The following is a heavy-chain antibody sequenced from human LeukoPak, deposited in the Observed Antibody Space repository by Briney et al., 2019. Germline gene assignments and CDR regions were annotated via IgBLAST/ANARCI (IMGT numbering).Heavy chain of an antibody. J-gene: IGHJ5*02. CDR1: GFTFSNYW. CDR2: INSDGINT. Sequence: GGSLRLSCAASGFTFSNYWMHWVRQAPGKGLVWVSRINSDGINTSYADSVKCRFTISRDNAKNTVNLQMNSLRAEDTAVYYCARDLGQYYDTSDNWFDPWGQGTLVTVSS. D-gene: IGHD3-22*01. CDR3: ARDLGQYYDTSDNWFDP. V-gene: IGHV3-74*01.